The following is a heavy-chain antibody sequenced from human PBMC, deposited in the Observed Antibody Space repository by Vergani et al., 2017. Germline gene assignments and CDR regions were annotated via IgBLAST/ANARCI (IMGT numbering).Heavy chain of an antibody. CDR2: IRNKAYGGTK. J-gene: IGHJ4*02. Sequence: EVQLVESGGGLVPPGRSLRLSCAASGFSFGDYAITLVRQAPGKGLEWVAFIRNKAYGGTKEYAASVKGRFTIARDDSKRLAYLELSGLKTEDTAVYFCSRGRGYSFGYSDYWGQGTLVTVSS. CDR1: GFSFGDYA. CDR3: SRGRGYSFGYSDY. V-gene: IGHV3-49*04. D-gene: IGHD5-18*01.